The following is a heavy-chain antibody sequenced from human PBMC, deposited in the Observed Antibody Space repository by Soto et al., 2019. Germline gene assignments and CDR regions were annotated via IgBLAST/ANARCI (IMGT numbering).Heavy chain of an antibody. CDR3: ARGSGYSGYEGHDY. J-gene: IGHJ4*02. CDR2: IWYDGSNK. D-gene: IGHD5-12*01. Sequence: QVQLVESGGGVVQPGRSPRLSCAASGFTFSSYGMHWVRQAPGKGLEWVAVIWYDGSNKYYADSVKGRFTISRDNSKNTLYLQMNSLRAEDTAVYYCARGSGYSGYEGHDYWGQGTLVTVSS. CDR1: GFTFSSYG. V-gene: IGHV3-33*01.